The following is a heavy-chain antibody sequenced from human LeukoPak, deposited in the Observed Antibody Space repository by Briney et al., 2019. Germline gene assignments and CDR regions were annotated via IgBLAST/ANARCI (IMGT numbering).Heavy chain of an antibody. CDR1: GFTFSSYG. J-gene: IGHJ4*02. V-gene: IGHV3-30*18. CDR2: ISYDGSNK. D-gene: IGHD6-19*01. Sequence: GGSLRLSCAASGFTFSSYGMHWVRQAPGKGLEWVAVISYDGSNKYYADSVKGRFTISRDNSKSTLYLQMNSLRAEDTAVYYCAKDPATRDSSGFIDYWGQGTLVTVSS. CDR3: AKDPATRDSSGFIDY.